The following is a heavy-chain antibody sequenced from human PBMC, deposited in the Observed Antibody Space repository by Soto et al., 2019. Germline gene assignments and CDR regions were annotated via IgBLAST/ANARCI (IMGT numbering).Heavy chain of an antibody. CDR2: ISPYNDNT. J-gene: IGHJ4*02. CDR3: AAHYDSSEGFDY. V-gene: IGHV1-18*01. Sequence: QVQLVQSGAEVKKPGASVRVSCKASGYTFTSYGISWVRQAPGQGLEWMGWISPYNDNTNYAQKFQGRVSMTTDTSTSTAYMELRSLRSDDTALYYCAAHYDSSEGFDYWGQGTLVTVSS. D-gene: IGHD3-22*01. CDR1: GYTFTSYG.